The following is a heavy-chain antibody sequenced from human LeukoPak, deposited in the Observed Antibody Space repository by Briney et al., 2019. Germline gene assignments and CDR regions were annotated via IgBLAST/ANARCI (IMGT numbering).Heavy chain of an antibody. CDR2: ISGSGGST. CDR3: AKDQGSQFTSYYYGMDV. V-gene: IGHV3-23*01. CDR1: GFTFDDYA. Sequence: GRSLRLSCAASGFTFDDYAMHWVRQAPGKGLEWVSAISGSGGSTYYADSVKGRFTISRDNSKNTLYLQMNSLRAEDTAVYYCAKDQGSQFTSYYYGMDVWGQGTTVTVSS. D-gene: IGHD3-10*01. J-gene: IGHJ6*02.